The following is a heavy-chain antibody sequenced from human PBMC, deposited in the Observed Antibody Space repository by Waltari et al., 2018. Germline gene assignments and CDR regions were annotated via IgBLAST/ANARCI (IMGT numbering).Heavy chain of an antibody. Sequence: EGQLVESGGDLVQPGGSLRLSCVAPALTFRTSWMPWVGQAPGKGLVWVARINPDGRTTTYADSVRGRFSISRDNAKNTLYLQMNSLTVEDTAVYXXARSMNYGPDYWGRGTLVTVSS. CDR3: ARSMNYGPDY. D-gene: IGHD3-10*01. CDR2: INPDGRTT. CDR1: ALTFRTSW. V-gene: IGHV3-74*01. J-gene: IGHJ4*02.